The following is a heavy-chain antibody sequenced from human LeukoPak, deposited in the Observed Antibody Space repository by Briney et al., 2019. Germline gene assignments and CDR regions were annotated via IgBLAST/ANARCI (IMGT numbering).Heavy chain of an antibody. V-gene: IGHV3-48*04. CDR1: GFTFSSYA. J-gene: IGHJ4*02. CDR2: ISSSSSTI. CDR3: AREIWAGTDY. Sequence: GGSLRLSCAASGFTFSSYAMSWVRQAPGKGLEWVSYISSSSSTIYYADSVKGRFTISRDNAKNSLYLQMNSLRAEDTAVYYCAREIWAGTDYWGQGTLVTVSS. D-gene: IGHD6-19*01.